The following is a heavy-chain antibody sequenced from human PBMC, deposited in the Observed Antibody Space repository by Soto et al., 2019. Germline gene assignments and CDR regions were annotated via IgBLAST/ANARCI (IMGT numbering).Heavy chain of an antibody. CDR2: ISAYNGNT. D-gene: IGHD6-19*01. Sequence: VQLLESGGGLVQPGGSLRLSCAASGFTFSSYGISWVRQAPGQGLEWMGWISAYNGNTNYAQKLQGRVTMTTDTSTSTAYMELRSLRSDDTAVYYCARAPHRMEWLVHDYWGQGTLVTVSS. CDR1: GFTFSSYG. J-gene: IGHJ4*02. V-gene: IGHV1-18*01. CDR3: ARAPHRMEWLVHDY.